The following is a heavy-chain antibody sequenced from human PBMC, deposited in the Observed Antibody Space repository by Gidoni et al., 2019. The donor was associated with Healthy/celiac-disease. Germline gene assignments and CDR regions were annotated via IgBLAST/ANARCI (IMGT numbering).Heavy chain of an antibody. CDR1: GCSISSGGYY. V-gene: IGHV4-31*03. CDR2: IYYSGST. D-gene: IGHD4-17*01. J-gene: IGHJ3*02. Sequence: QVQLQESGPGLVKPSQTLSLTCTVSGCSISSGGYYWRWIRQHPGKGLEWIGYIYYSGSTYYNPSLKSRVTISVDTSKNQFSLKLSSVTAADTAVYYCASVTTVVTNEGGGAFDIWGQGTMVTVSS. CDR3: ASVTTVVTNEGGGAFDI.